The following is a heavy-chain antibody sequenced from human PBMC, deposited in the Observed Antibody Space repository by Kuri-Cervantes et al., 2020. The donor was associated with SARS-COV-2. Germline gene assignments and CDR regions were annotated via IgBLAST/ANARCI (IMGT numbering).Heavy chain of an antibody. Sequence: GGSLRLSCAASGFTFGSYVMHWVRQAPGKGLEWVAVISYDGSNKYYADSVKGRFTISRDNSKNTLYLQMNSLRAEDTAVYYCAKVGGKELVGANVRWFDPWGQGTLVTVSS. V-gene: IGHV3-30*18. D-gene: IGHD1-26*01. CDR2: ISYDGSNK. CDR3: AKVGGKELVGANVRWFDP. J-gene: IGHJ5*02. CDR1: GFTFGSYV.